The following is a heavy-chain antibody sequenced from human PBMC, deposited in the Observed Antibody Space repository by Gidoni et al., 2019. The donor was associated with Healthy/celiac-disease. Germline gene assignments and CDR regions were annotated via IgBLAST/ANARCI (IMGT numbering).Heavy chain of an antibody. Sequence: QVQLVQSGAEGKKPGSSVKVSCKASGGTFSSYAISWVRQAPGQGLEWMGGIIPIFGTANYAQKFQGRVTITADESTSTAYMELSSLRSEDTAVYYCARGAIVVVPAARFSYYYMDVWGKGTTVTVSS. V-gene: IGHV1-69*01. CDR1: GGTFSSYA. CDR2: IIPIFGTA. CDR3: ARGAIVVVPAARFSYYYMDV. J-gene: IGHJ6*03. D-gene: IGHD2-2*01.